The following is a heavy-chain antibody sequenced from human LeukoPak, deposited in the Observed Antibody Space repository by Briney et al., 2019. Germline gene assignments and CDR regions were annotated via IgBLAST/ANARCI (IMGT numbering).Heavy chain of an antibody. CDR2: IIPILGIA. D-gene: IGHD6-19*01. CDR1: GGTFSSYA. Sequence: ASVKVSCKASGGTFSSYAISWVRQAPGQGLEWMGRIIPILGIANYARKFQGRVTITADKSTSTAYMGLSSLRSEDTAVYYCARQRGQVAGTIDYWGQGTLVTVSS. CDR3: ARQRGQVAGTIDY. V-gene: IGHV1-69*04. J-gene: IGHJ4*02.